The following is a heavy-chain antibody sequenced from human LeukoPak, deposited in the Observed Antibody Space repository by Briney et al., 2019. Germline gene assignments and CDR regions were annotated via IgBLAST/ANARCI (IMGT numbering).Heavy chain of an antibody. CDR1: GGSISSYY. V-gene: IGHV4-59*01. Sequence: PSETLSLTCTVSGGSISSYYWSWIRQPPGKGLEWIGYINYSGSTNYNPSLKSRVTISVDTSKNQFSLKLSSVTAADTAVYYCARGKYYYDSSGYYLFFDYWGQGTLVNVSS. J-gene: IGHJ4*02. CDR2: INYSGST. D-gene: IGHD3-22*01. CDR3: ARGKYYYDSSGYYLFFDY.